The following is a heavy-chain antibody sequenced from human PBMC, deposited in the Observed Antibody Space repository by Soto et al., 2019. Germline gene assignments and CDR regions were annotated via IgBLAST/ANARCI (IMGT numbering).Heavy chain of an antibody. J-gene: IGHJ4*02. CDR1: GGSISSGDYY. Sequence: PSETLSLTCTVSGGSISSGDYYWSWIRQPPGKGLEWIGYIYYSGSTYYNPSLKSRVTISVDTSKNQFSLKLSSVTAADTAVYYCARERRSGFWSGYCTFDYWGQGTLVTVSS. D-gene: IGHD3-3*01. V-gene: IGHV4-30-4*01. CDR2: IYYSGST. CDR3: ARERRSGFWSGYCTFDY.